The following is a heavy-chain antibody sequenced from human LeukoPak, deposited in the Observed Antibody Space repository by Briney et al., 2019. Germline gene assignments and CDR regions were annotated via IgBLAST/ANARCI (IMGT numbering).Heavy chain of an antibody. CDR1: GFTFSSYS. CDR3: ASSRGWASYYYYYMDV. Sequence: GGSLRLSCAASGFTFSSYSMNWVRQAPGKGLEWVSSISSSSSYIYYADSVKGRFTISRDNAKNSLYLQMNSLRAEDTAVYYCASSRGWASYYYYYMDVWGKGTTVTVSS. J-gene: IGHJ6*03. CDR2: ISSSSSYI. V-gene: IGHV3-21*01. D-gene: IGHD6-19*01.